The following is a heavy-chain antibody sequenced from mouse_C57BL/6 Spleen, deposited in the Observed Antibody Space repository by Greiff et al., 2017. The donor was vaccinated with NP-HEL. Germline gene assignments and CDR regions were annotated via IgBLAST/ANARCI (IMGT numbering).Heavy chain of an antibody. D-gene: IGHD1-1*01. CDR2: INPNNGGT. Sequence: VQLQQSGPELVKPGASVKISCKASGYTFTDYYMNWVKQSHGKSLEWIGDINPNNGGTSYNQKFKGKATLTVDKSSSTAYMELRSLTSEDSAVYYCARAHYYGSSSHFDYWGQGTTLTVSS. CDR1: GYTFTDYY. V-gene: IGHV1-26*01. CDR3: ARAHYYGSSSHFDY. J-gene: IGHJ2*01.